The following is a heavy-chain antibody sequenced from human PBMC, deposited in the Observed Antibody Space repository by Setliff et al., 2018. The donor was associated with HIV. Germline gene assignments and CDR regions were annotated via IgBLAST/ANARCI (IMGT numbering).Heavy chain of an antibody. J-gene: IGHJ4*02. Sequence: SETLSLTCTVSGGSITGYFWNWIRQSPGKGLEWIGYIYYNGNTNYNPTLNSRGTISVDTSKHQFSLKLTSVTAADTAVYYCAREIYGGNSRPFDYWGQGTLVTVSS. CDR3: AREIYGGNSRPFDY. V-gene: IGHV4-59*01. D-gene: IGHD4-17*01. CDR2: IYYNGNT. CDR1: GGSITGYF.